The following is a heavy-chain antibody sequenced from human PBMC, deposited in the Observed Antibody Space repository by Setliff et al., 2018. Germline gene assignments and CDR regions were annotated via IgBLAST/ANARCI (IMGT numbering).Heavy chain of an antibody. Sequence: SETLSLTCTVYGGSFSNYYWSWIRQPPGKGLEWIGRILFSGDTYYNPSLNSRVTISADTSKNQFSLNLSSVTAADTAVYYCARDNRARHYMDVWGKGTTVTVSS. CDR3: ARDNRARHYMDV. CDR2: ILFSGDT. D-gene: IGHD3-10*01. J-gene: IGHJ6*03. V-gene: IGHV4-59*12. CDR1: GGSFSNYY.